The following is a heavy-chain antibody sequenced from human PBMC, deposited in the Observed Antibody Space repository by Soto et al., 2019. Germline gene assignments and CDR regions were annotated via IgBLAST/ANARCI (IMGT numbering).Heavy chain of an antibody. CDR1: GGCISSYY. CDR3: ARGRYDLNCFDP. V-gene: IGHV4-59*01. J-gene: IGHJ5*02. CDR2: IYYSGST. D-gene: IGHD5-12*01. Sequence: PSETLSLTCTGSGGCISSYYWSWIRQPPGKGLEWIGYIYYSGSTNYNPSLKSRVTISVDTSKNQFSLKLSSVTAADTAVYYCARGRYDLNCFDPWGQGSLVTVSS.